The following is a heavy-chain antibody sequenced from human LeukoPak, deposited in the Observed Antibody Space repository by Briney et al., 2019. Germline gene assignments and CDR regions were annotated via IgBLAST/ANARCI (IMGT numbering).Heavy chain of an antibody. CDR3: ARRWSYDRKTFDY. CDR1: GGSISSSSYY. J-gene: IGHJ4*02. V-gene: IGHV4-39*01. D-gene: IGHD1-26*01. CDR2: IYYSGST. Sequence: SETLSLTCTVSGGSISSSSYYWGWIRQPPGKGLEWIGSIYYSGSTYYNPSLKSRVTISVDTSKNQFSLKLSSVTAADTAVYYCARRWSYDRKTFDYWGQGTLVTVSS.